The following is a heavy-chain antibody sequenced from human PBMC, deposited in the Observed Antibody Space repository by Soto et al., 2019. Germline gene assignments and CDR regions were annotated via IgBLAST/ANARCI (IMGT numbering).Heavy chain of an antibody. CDR2: IYYSGST. D-gene: IGHD6-13*01. CDR1: GGSISSYY. J-gene: IGHJ4*02. CDR3: ARQIPYSSSWYVDY. Sequence: SETLSLTCTVSGGSISSYYWSWIRQPPGKGLEWIGYIYYSGSTNYNPSLKSRVTISVDTSKNQFSLKLSSVTAADTAVYYCARQIPYSSSWYVDYWGQGTLVTVPQ. V-gene: IGHV4-59*08.